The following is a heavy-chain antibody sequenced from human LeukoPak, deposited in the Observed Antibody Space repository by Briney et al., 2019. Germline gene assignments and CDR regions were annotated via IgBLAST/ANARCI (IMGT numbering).Heavy chain of an antibody. CDR1: GYTFTSYY. CDR3: ARHYCSSTSCYACPFF. CDR2: INPSGGST. Sequence: ASVKVSCKASGYTFTSYYMHWVRQAPGQGLEWMGIINPSGGSTSYARKFQGRVTMTRDTSTSTVYMELSSLRSEDTAVYYCARHYCSSTSCYACPFFWGQGTLVTVSS. V-gene: IGHV1-46*01. D-gene: IGHD2-2*01. J-gene: IGHJ4*02.